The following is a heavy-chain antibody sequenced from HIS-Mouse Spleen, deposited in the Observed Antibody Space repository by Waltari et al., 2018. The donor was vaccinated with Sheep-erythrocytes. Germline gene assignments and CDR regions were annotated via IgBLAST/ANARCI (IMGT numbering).Heavy chain of an antibody. CDR1: GGTFSSYA. CDR3: AQTGATTPHFDY. D-gene: IGHD1-26*01. V-gene: IGHV1-69*04. J-gene: IGHJ4*02. Sequence: QVQLVQSGAEVKKPGSSVQVSCKASGGTFSSYAISRVRQAPGQGLEWMGRIIPILGIANYAQKFQGRVTITADKSTSTAYMELSSLRSEDTAVYYCAQTGATTPHFDYWGQGTLVTVSS. CDR2: IIPILGIA.